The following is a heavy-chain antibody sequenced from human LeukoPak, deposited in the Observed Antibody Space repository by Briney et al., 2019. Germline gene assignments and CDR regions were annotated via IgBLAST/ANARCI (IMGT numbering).Heavy chain of an antibody. V-gene: IGHV1-2*04. CDR3: ARGSLGTYSEYFQH. CDR1: GYTFTGYY. D-gene: IGHD6-13*01. CDR2: INPNSGGT. J-gene: IGHJ1*01. Sequence: ASVKVSCKASGYTFTGYYMHWVRQAPGQGLEWMGWINPNSGGTNYAQKFQGWVTMTRDTSISTAYMELSRLRSDDTAVYYCARGSLGTYSEYFQHWGQGTLVTVSS.